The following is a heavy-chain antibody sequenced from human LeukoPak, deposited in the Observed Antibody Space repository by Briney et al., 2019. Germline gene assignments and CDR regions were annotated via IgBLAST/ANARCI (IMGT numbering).Heavy chain of an antibody. CDR1: GYTFTGYY. CDR2: INPNSGGT. Sequence: ASVKVCCKASGYTFTGYYMHWVRQAPGQGLEWMGWINPNSGGTNYAQKFQGWVTMTRDTSISTAYMELSRLRSDDTAVYYCARGLRYYYGMDVWGQGTTVTVSS. CDR3: ARGLRYYYGMDV. V-gene: IGHV1-2*04. J-gene: IGHJ6*02.